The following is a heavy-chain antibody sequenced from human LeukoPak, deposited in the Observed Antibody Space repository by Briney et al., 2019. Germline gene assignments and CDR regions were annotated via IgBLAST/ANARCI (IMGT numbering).Heavy chain of an antibody. CDR2: IIPIFGTA. CDR3: ARDHGYGGYAEITYYFDY. CDR1: GGTFSSYA. D-gene: IGHD5-12*01. V-gene: IGHV1-69*05. J-gene: IGHJ4*02. Sequence: GASVKVSCKASGGTFSSYAISWVRQAPGQGLECIGRIIPIFGTATYAQKFQGRVTITTDESTSTAYMELSSLRSEDTAVYYCARDHGYGGYAEITYYFDYWGQGTLVTVSS.